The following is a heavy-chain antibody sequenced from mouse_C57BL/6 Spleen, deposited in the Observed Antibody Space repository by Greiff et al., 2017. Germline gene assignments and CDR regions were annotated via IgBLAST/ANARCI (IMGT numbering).Heavy chain of an antibody. D-gene: IGHD4-1*01. J-gene: IGHJ1*03. CDR3: ASPNWDWYFDV. Sequence: EVQGVESGGDLVKPGGSLKLSCAASGFTFSSYGMSWVRQTPDKRLEWVATISSGGSYTYYPASVKGRFTISRDNAKNTLSLQMSSLKSEDTAMYYCASPNWDWYFDVWGTGTTVTVAS. CDR2: ISSGGSYT. V-gene: IGHV5-6*01. CDR1: GFTFSSYG.